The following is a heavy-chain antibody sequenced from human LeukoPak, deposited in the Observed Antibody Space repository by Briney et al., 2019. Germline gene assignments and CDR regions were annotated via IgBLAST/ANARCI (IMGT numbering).Heavy chain of an antibody. V-gene: IGHV3-23*01. D-gene: IGHD6-19*01. CDR1: GFTFSSYG. CDR3: AKDTIAVAGSALDY. Sequence: PGGSLRLSCAASGFTFSSYGMSWVRQAPGKGLEWVSANSGSGGSTYYADSVKGRFTISRDNSKNTLYLQMNSLRAEDTAFYYCAKDTIAVAGSALDYWGQGALVTVS. CDR2: NSGSGGST. J-gene: IGHJ4*02.